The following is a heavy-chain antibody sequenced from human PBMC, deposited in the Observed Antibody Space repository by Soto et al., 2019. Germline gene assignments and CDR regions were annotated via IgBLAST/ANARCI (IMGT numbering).Heavy chain of an antibody. D-gene: IGHD5-12*01. CDR2: ISYDGSNK. Sequence: PGGSLRLSCAASGFTFSSYGMHWVRQAPGKGLEWVAVISYDGSNKYYADSVKGRFTISRDNSKNTLYLQMNSLRAEDTAVYYCAKDGGYGIDYSGPGLLVTVFS. CDR3: AKDGGYGIDY. J-gene: IGHJ4*02. V-gene: IGHV3-30*18. CDR1: GFTFSSYG.